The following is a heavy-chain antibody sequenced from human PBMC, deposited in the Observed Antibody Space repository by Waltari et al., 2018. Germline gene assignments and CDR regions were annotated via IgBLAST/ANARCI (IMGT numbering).Heavy chain of an antibody. CDR1: GYTFTTYY. V-gene: IGHV1-46*01. Sequence: QVQLVQSGAEVRKPGASVKVSCKASGYTFTTYYMHWVRQAPGQGLEWMGMINPSGGSRSYAQKFQGRVNMTGDTSTGTVDMEVSSLRSEDAAVYFCARDGDHGSGWYGFCDYWGQGTLVTVSS. D-gene: IGHD6-19*01. J-gene: IGHJ4*02. CDR2: INPSGGSR. CDR3: ARDGDHGSGWYGFCDY.